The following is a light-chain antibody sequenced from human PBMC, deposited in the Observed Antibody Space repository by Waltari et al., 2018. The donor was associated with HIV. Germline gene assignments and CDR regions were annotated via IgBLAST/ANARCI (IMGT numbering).Light chain of an antibody. CDR2: EVS. Sequence: QSALTQPASVSGSPGQSITISCPGTSSDVGSSNLVPWYQQHPGKAPKLMIYEVSKRPSGVSNRFSGSKSGNTASLTISGLQAEDEADYYCCSYAGSSTHVFGSGTKVTVL. V-gene: IGLV2-23*02. J-gene: IGLJ1*01. CDR3: CSYAGSSTHV. CDR1: SSDVGSSNL.